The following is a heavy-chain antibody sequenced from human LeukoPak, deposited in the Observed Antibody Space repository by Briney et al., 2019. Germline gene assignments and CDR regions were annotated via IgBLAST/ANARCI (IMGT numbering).Heavy chain of an antibody. CDR2: ISYGGSNT. CDR1: GFTFSHYG. D-gene: IGHD2-8*02. Sequence: GRSQRLSCAASGFTFSHYGMHWVRQAPGKGLEWVADISYGGSNTYYADSVKGRFTISRDNSKNTLDLQINSLRAEDTAVYYCAKGSSGQIAVLDYWGQGTLVTVSS. CDR3: AKGSSGQIAVLDY. V-gene: IGHV3-30*18. J-gene: IGHJ4*02.